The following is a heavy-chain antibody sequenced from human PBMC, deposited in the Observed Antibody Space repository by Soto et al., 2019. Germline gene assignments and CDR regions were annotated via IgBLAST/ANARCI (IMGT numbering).Heavy chain of an antibody. D-gene: IGHD6-6*01. Sequence: SCPTLVNPTETLTLTCTVSGFSLSNARIAVSWIRQPPGKALEWLAHSFSNDGKSYSTSLKSRLTISKDTSKSQVVLTMTNMDPVDTATYYCARIWYSSSPASYYYYGMDVWGQGTTVTVSS. CDR2: SFSNDGK. J-gene: IGHJ6*02. CDR1: GFSLSNARIA. CDR3: ARIWYSSSPASYYYYGMDV. V-gene: IGHV2-26*01.